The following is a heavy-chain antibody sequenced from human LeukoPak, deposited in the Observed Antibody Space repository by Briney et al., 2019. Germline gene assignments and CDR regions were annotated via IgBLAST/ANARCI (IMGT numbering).Heavy chain of an antibody. CDR1: GFTFGNYW. CDR3: VSLLLG. Sequence: PGGSLRLSCAASGFTFGNYWMNWVRQAPGKGLVWVSNINTDGSKTTYADSVKGRFTISRDNAKSTLYLQMTSLRAEDTAVYYCVSLLLGWGQGTLVTVSS. V-gene: IGHV3-74*01. J-gene: IGHJ4*02. CDR2: INTDGSKT. D-gene: IGHD3-16*01.